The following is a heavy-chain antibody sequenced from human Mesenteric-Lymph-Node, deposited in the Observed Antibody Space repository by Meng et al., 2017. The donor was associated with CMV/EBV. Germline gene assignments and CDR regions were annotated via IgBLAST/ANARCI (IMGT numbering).Heavy chain of an antibody. V-gene: IGHV3-30*02. D-gene: IGHD2-2*01. CDR2: IRYDGSNK. CDR3: VKSVVPAAKEDWYFDL. J-gene: IGHJ2*01. CDR1: GFTFSSYG. Sequence: SGFTFSSYGMHWVRQAPGKGLEWVAFIRYDGSNKYYADSVKGRFTISRDNSKNTLYLQMNSLRAEDTAVYYCVKSVVPAAKEDWYFDLWGRGTLVTVSS.